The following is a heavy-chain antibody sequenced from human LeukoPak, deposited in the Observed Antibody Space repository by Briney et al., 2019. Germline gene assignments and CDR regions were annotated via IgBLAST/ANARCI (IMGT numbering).Heavy chain of an antibody. CDR3: VKSAGKDGYRDVFDI. CDR1: GFTFSSYG. Sequence: EPGGSLRLSCAASGFTFSSYGMHWVRQAPGKGLEWVSTITKSGDQTHYADSVRGLFTISRDIFKNTLYLQMNSLRAEDTAVYHCVKSAGKDGYRDVFDIWGQGIVVTVSS. V-gene: IGHV3-NL1*01. D-gene: IGHD5-24*01. J-gene: IGHJ3*02. CDR2: ITKSGDQT.